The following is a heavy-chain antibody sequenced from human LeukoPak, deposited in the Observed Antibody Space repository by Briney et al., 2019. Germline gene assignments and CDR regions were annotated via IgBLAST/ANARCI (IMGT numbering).Heavy chain of an antibody. CDR2: ISSSSSYI. Sequence: GGSLRLSCAASGFTFSSYSMNWVRHAPGKGLEWVSSISSSSSYIYYADSVKGRFTISRDNAKNSLYLQMNSLRAEDTAVYYCARGPPVLGYCSGGSCYSDAFDIWGQGTMVTVSS. CDR1: GFTFSSYS. D-gene: IGHD2-15*01. CDR3: ARGPPVLGYCSGGSCYSDAFDI. J-gene: IGHJ3*02. V-gene: IGHV3-21*01.